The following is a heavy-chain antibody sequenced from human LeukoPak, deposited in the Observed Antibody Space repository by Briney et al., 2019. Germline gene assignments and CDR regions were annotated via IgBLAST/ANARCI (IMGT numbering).Heavy chain of an antibody. Sequence: SETLSLTCTVSNGSISTYYWSWIRQPPGKGLEWIGYIYYSGSTNYNPSLKSRVTISVDTSKNQFSLKLSSVTAADTAVYYCARGYFDWFPNWFDPWGQGTLVTVSS. CDR2: IYYSGST. CDR1: NGSISTYY. D-gene: IGHD3-9*01. CDR3: ARGYFDWFPNWFDP. V-gene: IGHV4-59*08. J-gene: IGHJ5*02.